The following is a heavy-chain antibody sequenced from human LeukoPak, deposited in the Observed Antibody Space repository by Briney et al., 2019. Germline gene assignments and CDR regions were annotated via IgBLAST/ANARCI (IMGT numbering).Heavy chain of an antibody. J-gene: IGHJ4*02. V-gene: IGHV1-18*01. Sequence: ASVKVSCKASGGTFRSYAISWVRQAPGQGLEWMGWISPHNGNRDYAQKFKDRVSMTTDTSTNTVYLELRSLRPDDTAMYYCARTGYGSGSDDLDFWGQGTLVTVSS. CDR1: GGTFRSYA. CDR3: ARTGYGSGSDDLDF. CDR2: ISPHNGNR. D-gene: IGHD3-10*01.